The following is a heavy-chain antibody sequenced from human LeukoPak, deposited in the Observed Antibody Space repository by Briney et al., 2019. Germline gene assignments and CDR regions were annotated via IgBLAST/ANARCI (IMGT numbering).Heavy chain of an antibody. CDR2: INAGNGNT. V-gene: IGHV1-3*01. CDR3: ARDGLAVAGTPFDY. Sequence: ASVKVSCKASGYTFTSYAMHWVRQAPGQRLEWMGWINAGNGNTKYSQKFQGRVTITRDTFASTAYMELSSLRSEDTAVYYCARDGLAVAGTPFDYWGQGTLVTVSS. CDR1: GYTFTSYA. D-gene: IGHD6-19*01. J-gene: IGHJ4*02.